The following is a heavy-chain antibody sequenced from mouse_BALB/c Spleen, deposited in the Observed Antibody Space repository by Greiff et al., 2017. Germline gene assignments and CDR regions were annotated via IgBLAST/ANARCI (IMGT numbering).Heavy chain of an antibody. V-gene: IGHV5-6-4*01. CDR3: TREAHYYGSSYFWYFDV. Sequence: EVQVVESGGGLVKPGGSLKLSCAASGFTFSSYTMSWVRQTPEKRLEWVATISSGGSYTYYPDSVKGRFTISRDNAKNTLYLQMSSLKSEDTAMYYCTREAHYYGSSYFWYFDVWGAGTTVTVSS. J-gene: IGHJ1*01. CDR1: GFTFSSYT. D-gene: IGHD1-1*01. CDR2: ISSGGSYT.